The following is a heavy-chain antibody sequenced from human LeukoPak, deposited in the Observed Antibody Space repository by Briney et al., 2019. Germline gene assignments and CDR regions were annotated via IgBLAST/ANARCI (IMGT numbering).Heavy chain of an antibody. V-gene: IGHV3-9*03. Sequence: PGGSLRLSCAASGFTFSNAWMSWVRQAPGKGLEWVSGISWNSGSIGYADSVKGRFTISRDNAKNSLYLQMNSLRAEDMALYYCAKAGFGELFLDYWGQGTLVTVSS. J-gene: IGHJ4*02. CDR3: AKAGFGELFLDY. D-gene: IGHD3-10*01. CDR1: GFTFSNAW. CDR2: ISWNSGSI.